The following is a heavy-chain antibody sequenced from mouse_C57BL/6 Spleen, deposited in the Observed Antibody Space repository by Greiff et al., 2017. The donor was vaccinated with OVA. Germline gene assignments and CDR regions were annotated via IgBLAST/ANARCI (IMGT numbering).Heavy chain of an antibody. J-gene: IGHJ1*03. V-gene: IGHV1-82*01. CDR1: GYAFSSSW. CDR3: ARKVYYYGSSYGYFDV. CDR2: IYPGDGDT. Sequence: QVQLQQSGPELVKPGASVKISCKASGYAFSSSWMNWVKQRPGKGLEWIGRIYPGDGDTNYNGKFKGKATLTADKSSSTAYMQLSSLTSEDSAVYFCARKVYYYGSSYGYFDVWGTGTTVTVSS. D-gene: IGHD1-1*01.